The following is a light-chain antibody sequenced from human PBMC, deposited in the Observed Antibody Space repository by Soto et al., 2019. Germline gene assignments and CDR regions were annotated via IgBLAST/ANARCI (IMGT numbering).Light chain of an antibody. J-gene: IGLJ1*01. Sequence: QSALTQPASVSGSPGQSITISCTGTSSDVGGYNYVSWYQQQPGKAPKLMIYDVTHRPSGISNRFSCSKSGNTASPTISGLQAEDAADYYCSSYTSTRTYVFGTGTKLTVL. CDR1: SSDVGGYNY. CDR2: DVT. V-gene: IGLV2-14*01. CDR3: SSYTSTRTYV.